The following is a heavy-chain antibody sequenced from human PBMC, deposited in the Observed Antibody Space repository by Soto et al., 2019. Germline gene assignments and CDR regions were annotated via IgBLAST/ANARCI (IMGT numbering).Heavy chain of an antibody. Sequence: SETLSLTCAVSGVPISSGGYSWSWIRKPPGKGLEWIGYIYHSGSTYYNPSLKSRVTISVDRSKNQFSLKLSSVTAADTAVYYCARFYGDYYNWFDPWGQGTLVTVSS. CDR3: ARFYGDYYNWFDP. CDR2: IYHSGST. V-gene: IGHV4-30-2*01. D-gene: IGHD4-17*01. CDR1: GVPISSGGYS. J-gene: IGHJ5*02.